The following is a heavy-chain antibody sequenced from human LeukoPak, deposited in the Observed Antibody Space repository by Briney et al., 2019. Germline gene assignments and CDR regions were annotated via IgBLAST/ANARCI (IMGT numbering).Heavy chain of an antibody. CDR2: IYYSGST. J-gene: IGHJ3*02. CDR3: ASGQAIPAAGGAFNI. CDR1: GASISLPY. Sequence: PSETMSPTSSLSGASISLPYGRCNRHPPGGGLEWRGYIYYSGSTNYTPSLKSRVTMSVDTSKNQFSLKLSSVTAADTAVYYCASGQAIPAAGGAFNIWGQGTMVTVSS. D-gene: IGHD2-2*01. V-gene: IGHV4-59*11.